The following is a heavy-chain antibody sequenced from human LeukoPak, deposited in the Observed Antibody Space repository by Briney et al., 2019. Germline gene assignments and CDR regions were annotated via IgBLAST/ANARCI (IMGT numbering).Heavy chain of an antibody. Sequence: GGSLRLSCAASGFTFDDYAMHWVRQAPGKGLEWVSGISWNSGSIGYADSVKGRFTISRDNAKNSLYLQMNSLRAEDTAVYYCAREGSSGYNDYWGQGTLVTVSS. CDR2: ISWNSGSI. J-gene: IGHJ4*02. CDR1: GFTFDDYA. V-gene: IGHV3-9*01. D-gene: IGHD3-22*01. CDR3: AREGSSGYNDY.